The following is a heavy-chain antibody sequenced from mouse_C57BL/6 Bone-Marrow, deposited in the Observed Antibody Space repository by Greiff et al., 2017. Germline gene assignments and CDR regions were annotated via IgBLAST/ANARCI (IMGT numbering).Heavy chain of an antibody. CDR2: IYPWSGST. J-gene: IGHJ2*01. V-gene: IGHV1-55*01. Sequence: QVQLQQPGAELVKPGASVKMSCKASGYTFTSYWITWVKQRPGQGLEWIGDIYPWSGSTNYNEKFKSKATLTVEPSSSTAYMQLSSLTSEDSAVYDCAREDYYGSSYDYWGQGTTLTVSS. CDR3: AREDYYGSSYDY. D-gene: IGHD1-1*01. CDR1: GYTFTSYW.